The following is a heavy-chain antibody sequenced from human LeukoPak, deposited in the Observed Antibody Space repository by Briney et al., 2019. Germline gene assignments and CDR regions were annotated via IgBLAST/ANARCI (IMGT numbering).Heavy chain of an antibody. V-gene: IGHV4-34*01. CDR1: GGSFSGYY. J-gene: IGHJ4*02. Sequence: SETLSLTCAVFGGSFSGYYWSWIRQPPGKGLEWIGEINHSGSTNYNPSLKSRVTISVDTSKNQFSLKLSSVTAADTAVYYCARGDPVAGSDYWGQGTLVTVSS. CDR2: INHSGST. D-gene: IGHD6-19*01. CDR3: ARGDPVAGSDY.